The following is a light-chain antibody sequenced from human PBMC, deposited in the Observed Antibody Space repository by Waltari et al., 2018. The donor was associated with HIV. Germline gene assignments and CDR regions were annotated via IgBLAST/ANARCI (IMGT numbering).Light chain of an antibody. CDR3: SSYTSSSTWV. CDR1: SSDVGGYNY. V-gene: IGLV2-14*01. J-gene: IGLJ3*02. Sequence: QSALTQPASVSGSPGQSITISCTGTSSDVGGYNYVSCYQHHPGNAPKLIIYEVSYRPSGVSDRFSGSKSGNTASLTISGLQAEDETDYYCSSYTSSSTWVFGGGTKLTVL. CDR2: EVS.